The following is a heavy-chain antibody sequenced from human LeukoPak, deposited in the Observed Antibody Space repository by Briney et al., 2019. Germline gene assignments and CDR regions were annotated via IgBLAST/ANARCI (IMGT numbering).Heavy chain of an antibody. CDR1: GFTFSSYA. J-gene: IGHJ6*02. Sequence: GGSLRLSCEASGFTFSSYAMSWVRQAPGKGLGKGLEWVSGISGSGGSTYYADSVKGRFTISRDNSKNTLYLQMNSLRAEDTAVYYCAKEGPLVAATLAFGMDVWGRGTTVAVSS. D-gene: IGHD2-15*01. CDR2: ISGSGGST. CDR3: AKEGPLVAATLAFGMDV. V-gene: IGHV3-23*01.